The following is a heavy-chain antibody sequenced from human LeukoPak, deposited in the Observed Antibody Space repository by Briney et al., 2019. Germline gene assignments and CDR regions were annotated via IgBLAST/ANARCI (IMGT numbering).Heavy chain of an antibody. CDR1: GGTFSSYA. CDR2: IIPILGIA. Sequence: GASVKVSCKASGGTFSSYAISWVRQAPGQGLEWMGRIIPILGIANYAQRFQGRVIITRDTSASTAYMELSSLRSEDTAVYYCAREPLVAPAANWFDPWGQGTLVTVSS. J-gene: IGHJ5*02. CDR3: AREPLVAPAANWFDP. D-gene: IGHD2-2*01. V-gene: IGHV1-69*04.